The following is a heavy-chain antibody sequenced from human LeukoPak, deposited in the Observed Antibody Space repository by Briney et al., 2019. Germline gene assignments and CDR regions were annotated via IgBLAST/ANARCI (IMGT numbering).Heavy chain of an antibody. CDR2: ISYDGSNK. Sequence: GGSLRLSCAASGFTFSSYAMHWVRQAPGKGLEWVAVISYDGSNKYYADSVKGRFTISRDNSKNTLYLQMNSLRAEDTAVYYCARDGGIQLWLHYFDYWGQGTLVTVSS. D-gene: IGHD5-18*01. J-gene: IGHJ4*02. CDR3: ARDGGIQLWLHYFDY. CDR1: GFTFSSYA. V-gene: IGHV3-30-3*01.